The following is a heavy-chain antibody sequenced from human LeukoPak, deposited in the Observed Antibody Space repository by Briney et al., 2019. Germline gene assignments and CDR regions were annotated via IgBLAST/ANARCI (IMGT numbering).Heavy chain of an antibody. V-gene: IGHV3-74*01. CDR3: AKDMGNCSGGSCYSSAFDY. J-gene: IGHJ4*02. CDR1: GFTFSSYW. D-gene: IGHD2-15*01. CDR2: INSDGSST. Sequence: GGFLRLSCAASGFTFSSYWMHWVRQAPGKGLVWVSRINSDGSSTSYADSVKGRFTISRDSAKNTLYLQMNSLRTEDTALYYCAKDMGNCSGGSCYSSAFDYWGQGTLVTVSS.